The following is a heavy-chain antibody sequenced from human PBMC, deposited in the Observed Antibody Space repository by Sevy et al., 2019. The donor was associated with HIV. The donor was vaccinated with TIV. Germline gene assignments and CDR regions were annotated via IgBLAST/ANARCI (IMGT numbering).Heavy chain of an antibody. CDR1: GFTFSSYS. V-gene: IGHV3-21*01. CDR2: ISSSSSYI. CDR3: ARDPGGSYSYDNWFDP. Sequence: GGSLRLSCAASGFTFSSYSMNWVRQAPGKGLEWVSSISSSSSYIYYADSVKGRFTISRDNAKNSLYLQMNSLRAEDTAVYYCARDPGGSYSYDNWFDPWGQGTLGTVSS. J-gene: IGHJ5*02. D-gene: IGHD1-26*01.